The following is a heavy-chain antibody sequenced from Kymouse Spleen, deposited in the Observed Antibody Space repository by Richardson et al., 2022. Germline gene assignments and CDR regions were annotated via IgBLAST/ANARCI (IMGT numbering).Heavy chain of an antibody. Sequence: QVQLQESGPGLVKPSETLSLTCTVSGGSVSSGSYYWSWIRQPPGKGLEWIGYIYYSGSTNYNPSLKSRVTISVDTSKNQFSLKLSSVTAADTAVYYCARRSPSTILFDYWGQGTLVTVSS. CDR1: GGSVSSGSYY. D-gene: IGHD1-14*01,IGHD1-26*01. V-gene: IGHV4-61*01. CDR3: ARRSPSTILFDY. CDR2: IYYSGST. J-gene: IGHJ4*02.